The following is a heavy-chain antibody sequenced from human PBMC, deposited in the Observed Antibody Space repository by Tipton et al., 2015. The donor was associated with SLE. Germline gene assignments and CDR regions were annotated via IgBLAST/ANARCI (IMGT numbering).Heavy chain of an antibody. D-gene: IGHD3-22*01. V-gene: IGHV4-39*07. CDR3: ARDKAMISVSYGMDV. CDR2: VFDTGYT. J-gene: IGHJ6*02. Sequence: TLSLTCHVAGGPIRNSPYYWAWIRQTRGKRLEWIGSVFDTGYTAYNPSLEGRVSISVDTSKNQLSLRLSSVTAADTAVYYCARDKAMISVSYGMDVWGQGATVTVSS. CDR1: GGPIRNSPYY.